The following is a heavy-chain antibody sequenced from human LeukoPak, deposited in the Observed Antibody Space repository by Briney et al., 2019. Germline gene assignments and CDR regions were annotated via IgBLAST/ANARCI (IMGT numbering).Heavy chain of an antibody. V-gene: IGHV4-59*08. J-gene: IGHJ4*02. CDR2: IHYSGNT. Sequence: SETLSLTCTVSGASISAYSWSWIRQPPGKGLEWIGCIHYSGNTHCNPSLESRVTLSVDTSKNQFSLKLSSVTAADTAVYYCARHGRDSRYFDWLLYYIDDWRQVALVTVSS. D-gene: IGHD3-9*01. CDR1: GASISAYS. CDR3: ARHGRDSRYFDWLLYYIDD.